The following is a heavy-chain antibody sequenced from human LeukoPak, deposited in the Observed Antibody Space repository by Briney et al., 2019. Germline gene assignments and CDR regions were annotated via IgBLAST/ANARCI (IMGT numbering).Heavy chain of an antibody. J-gene: IGHJ4*02. CDR3: VRIWEGAY. CDR2: INTDGSIT. CDR1: GFTFSSYW. V-gene: IGHV3-74*01. Sequence: SGGSLRLSCVASGFTFSSYWMHWVRQAPGKGLVWVSRINTDGSITSYADSVKGRFTISRDNAKNTLYLQMNSLRGEDTAVYYCVRIWEGAYWGQGTLVTVSS. D-gene: IGHD1-26*01.